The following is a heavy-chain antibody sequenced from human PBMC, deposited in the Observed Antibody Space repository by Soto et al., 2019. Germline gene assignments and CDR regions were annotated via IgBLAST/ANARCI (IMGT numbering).Heavy chain of an antibody. CDR2: IYYSGST. D-gene: IGHD3-22*01. V-gene: IGHV4-30-4*01. CDR1: GGSISSGDYY. J-gene: IGHJ4*02. Sequence: PSETLSLTCTVSGGSISSGDYYWSWIRQPPGKGLEWIGYIYYSGSTYYNPSLKSRITMSVDTSKNQFSLKLSSVTAADTAVYYCAREGSSAYYYDYWGQGTLVTVSS. CDR3: AREGSSAYYYDY.